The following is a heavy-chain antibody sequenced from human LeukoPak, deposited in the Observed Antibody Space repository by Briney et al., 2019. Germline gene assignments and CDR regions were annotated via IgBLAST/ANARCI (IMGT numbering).Heavy chain of an antibody. J-gene: IGHJ4*02. Sequence: PGGSLRLSCAASGFTFSSYWMSWVRQAPGKGLEWVANIKQDGSVKCYVDSVEGRFTISRDNAKNSLYLQMNGLRAEDTAVYYCARWEGDFYLYHFDYWGQGALVTVSS. CDR1: GFTFSSYW. CDR3: ARWEGDFYLYHFDY. CDR2: IKQDGSVK. V-gene: IGHV3-7*01. D-gene: IGHD2-21*02.